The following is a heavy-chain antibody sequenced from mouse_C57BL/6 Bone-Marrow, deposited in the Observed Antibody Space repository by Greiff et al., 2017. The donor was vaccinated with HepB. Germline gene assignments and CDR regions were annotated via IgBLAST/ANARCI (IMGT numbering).Heavy chain of an antibody. CDR1: GFTFSSYA. CDR2: ISDGGSYT. Sequence: EVKVVESGGGLVKPGGSLKLSCAASGFTFSSYAMSWVRQTPEKRLEWVATISDGGSYTYYPDNVKGRFTISRDNAKNNLYLQMSQLTSEDTAMYYCARGGRVTTVVGSHWYFDVWGTGNTVTVSS. V-gene: IGHV5-4*03. D-gene: IGHD1-1*01. J-gene: IGHJ1*03. CDR3: ARGGRVTTVVGSHWYFDV.